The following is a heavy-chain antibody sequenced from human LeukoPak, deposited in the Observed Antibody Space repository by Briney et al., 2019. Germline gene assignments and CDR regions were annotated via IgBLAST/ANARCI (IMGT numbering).Heavy chain of an antibody. CDR1: GGSISSSSYY. J-gene: IGHJ4*02. CDR3: ARHPTEWELLRFDY. V-gene: IGHV4-39*01. Sequence: SETLSLTCTVSGGSISSSSYYWGWIRQPPGKGLEWIGSIYYSGSTYYNLSLKSRVTISVDTSKNQFSLKLSSVTAADTAVYYCARHPTEWELLRFDYWGQGTLVTVSS. CDR2: IYYSGST. D-gene: IGHD1-26*01.